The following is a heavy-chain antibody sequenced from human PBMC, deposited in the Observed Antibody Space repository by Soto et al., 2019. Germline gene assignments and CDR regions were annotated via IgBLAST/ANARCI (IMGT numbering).Heavy chain of an antibody. CDR3: ARGASPLIDY. CDR1: GYTFTSYA. V-gene: IGHV1-3*01. CDR2: INAGNGNT. Sequence: QVQLVQSGTEVKKPGASVKVSCKASGYTFTSYAMHWVRQAPGQRLEWMGWINAGNGNTKYSQKFQGRVTITRDTSASTGYMELSSLRSEDTAVYFCARGASPLIDYWGQGTLVTVSS. D-gene: IGHD1-26*01. J-gene: IGHJ4*02.